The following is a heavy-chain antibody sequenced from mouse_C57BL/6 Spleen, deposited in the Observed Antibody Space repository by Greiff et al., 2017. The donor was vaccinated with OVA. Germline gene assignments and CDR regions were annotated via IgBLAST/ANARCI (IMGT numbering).Heavy chain of an antibody. CDR2: IDPETGGT. Sequence: QVQLQQSGAELVRPGASVTLSCKASGYTFTDYEMHWVKQTPVHGLEWIGAIDPETGGTAYNQKFKGKAILTADKSSSTAYMELSSLTSEDSAVYYCTRLGQLRLGMDDWGKGTSVTVSS. D-gene: IGHD3-2*02. CDR1: GYTFTDYE. J-gene: IGHJ4*01. CDR3: TRLGQLRLGMDD. V-gene: IGHV1-15*01.